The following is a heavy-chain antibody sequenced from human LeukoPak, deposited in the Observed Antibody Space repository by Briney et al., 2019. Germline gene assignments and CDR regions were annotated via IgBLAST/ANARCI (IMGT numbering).Heavy chain of an antibody. J-gene: IGHJ6*03. Sequence: SETLSLTCAVYGGSFSGYYWSWIRQPPGKGLEWIGEINHSGSTNYNPSLKSRVTISVDTSKNQFSLKLSSVTAADTAVYYCARSSGWYGYYYYYCMDVWGKGTTVTVSS. CDR2: INHSGST. CDR1: GGSFSGYY. CDR3: ARSSGWYGYYYYYCMDV. V-gene: IGHV4-34*01. D-gene: IGHD6-19*01.